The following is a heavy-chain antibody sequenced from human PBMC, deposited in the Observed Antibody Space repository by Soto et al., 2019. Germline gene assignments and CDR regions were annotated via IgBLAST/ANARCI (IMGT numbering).Heavy chain of an antibody. CDR3: ARGGGGYDSSGYSYYYGMDV. CDR1: GGTFSSYA. Sequence: QVQLVQSGAEVKKPGSSVKVSCKASGGTFSSYAISWVRQAPGQGLEWMGGTIPVFGTANYAQKFQGRVTITEAESTSTAYMELSSLRSEDTAVYYCARGGGGYDSSGYSYYYGMDVWGQGTTVTVSS. CDR2: TIPVFGTA. D-gene: IGHD3-22*01. V-gene: IGHV1-69*12. J-gene: IGHJ6*02.